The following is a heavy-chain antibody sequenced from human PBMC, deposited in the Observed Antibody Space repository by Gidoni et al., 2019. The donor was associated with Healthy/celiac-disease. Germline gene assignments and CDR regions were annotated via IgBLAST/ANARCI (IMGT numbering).Heavy chain of an antibody. D-gene: IGHD3-10*01. Sequence: QVQLQQWGAGLLKPSETLSLTCAVYGGSFSGYYWSWIRQPPGKGLEWIGEINHSGSTNYNPALKSRVTISVDTSKNQFSLKLSSVTAADTAVYYCARGGILWFGELLTGYYYGMDVWGQGTTVTVSS. CDR2: INHSGST. V-gene: IGHV4-34*01. CDR3: ARGGILWFGELLTGYYYGMDV. CDR1: GGSFSGYY. J-gene: IGHJ6*02.